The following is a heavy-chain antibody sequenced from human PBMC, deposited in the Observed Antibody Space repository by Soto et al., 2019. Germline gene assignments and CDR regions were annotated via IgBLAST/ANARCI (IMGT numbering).Heavy chain of an antibody. V-gene: IGHV4-4*02. D-gene: IGHD4-4*01. CDR2: ISYTGTT. CDR3: VRGDDYRFDC. Sequence: QVQLQESGPGLVKPSGTLSLTCTVSSGSITSSYWWSWVRQPPGKGLEWVGEISYTGTTNYNPSFKSRLTMSVDKSKNQRSLTLNSVTAADTAVYYCVRGDDYRFDCWGQGTLVTVSS. CDR1: SGSITSSYW. J-gene: IGHJ5*01.